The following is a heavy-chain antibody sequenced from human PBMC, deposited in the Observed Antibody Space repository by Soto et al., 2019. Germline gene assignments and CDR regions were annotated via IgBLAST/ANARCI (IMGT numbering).Heavy chain of an antibody. Sequence: GGSLRLSCAASGFTFSTYDMHWVRQATGKGLEWVSAIGTIGDTYYLDSVKGRFTISRENAKNSLYLQMNGLRAGDTAVYYCARGRSNQYESSPPPKFDPWGRGTLVTVSS. CDR3: ARGRSNQYESSPPPKFDP. CDR1: GFTFSTYD. CDR2: IGTIGDT. D-gene: IGHD2-8*01. J-gene: IGHJ5*02. V-gene: IGHV3-13*01.